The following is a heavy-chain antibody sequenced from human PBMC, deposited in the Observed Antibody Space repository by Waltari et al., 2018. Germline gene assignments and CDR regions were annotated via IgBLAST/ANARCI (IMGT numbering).Heavy chain of an antibody. D-gene: IGHD3-10*01. CDR3: ARPSWSRALWYGDF. Sequence: EVQLVQSGAEVKKPGESLRISCEGSGYTFANSWIGWVRQTPDKGLEWMGIIFPDDSDTRYSPSFQGQVTISVDKSINTAYLQWNSLKASDTAVYFCARPSWSRALWYGDFWGQGTVVTVSS. V-gene: IGHV5-51*01. CDR2: IFPDDSDT. CDR1: GYTFANSW. J-gene: IGHJ4*02.